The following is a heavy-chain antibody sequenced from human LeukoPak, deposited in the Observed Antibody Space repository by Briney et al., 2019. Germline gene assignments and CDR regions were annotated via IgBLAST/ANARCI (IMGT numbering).Heavy chain of an antibody. CDR2: ISAYNGNT. D-gene: IGHD6-19*01. J-gene: IGHJ4*02. V-gene: IGHV1-18*01. CDR3: ASSYPGRGYSSGHGPYYSDY. Sequence: ASVKVSCKASGYTFTSYGISWVRQAPGQGLEWMGWISAYNGNTNYAQKLQGRVTMTTDTSTSTAYMELRSLRSDDTAVYYCASSYPGRGYSSGHGPYYSDYWGQGTLVTVSS. CDR1: GYTFTSYG.